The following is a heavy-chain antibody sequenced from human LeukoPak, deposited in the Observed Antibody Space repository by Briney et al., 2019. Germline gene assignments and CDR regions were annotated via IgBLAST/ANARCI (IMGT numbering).Heavy chain of an antibody. J-gene: IGHJ4*02. D-gene: IGHD6-13*01. CDR1: GFTFSSYS. CDR2: ISSSNVFI. Sequence: GGSLRLSCAASGFTFSSYSMNWVRQAPGKGLEWVFSISSSNVFIYYADSMKGRFTISRDNAKNSLHLQMDSLRAEDTAVYYCARGVVAAAGRYYFNYWGQGTLVTVSS. CDR3: ARGVVAAAGRYYFNY. V-gene: IGHV3-21*01.